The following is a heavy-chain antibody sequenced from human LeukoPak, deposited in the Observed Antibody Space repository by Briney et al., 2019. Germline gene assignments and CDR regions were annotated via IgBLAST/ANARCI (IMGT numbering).Heavy chain of an antibody. J-gene: IGHJ4*02. CDR3: IRSVYDGSGYYRVLEY. CDR1: GFTFSSYW. Sequence: GGSLRLSCAASGFTFSSYWMHWVRQAPGKGLVWVSRINSDGSSTNYADSVKGRLTISRDNAKNTLYLHMNSLGAEDTAVYYCIRSVYDGSGYYRVLEYWGQGTLVTVSS. V-gene: IGHV3-74*01. D-gene: IGHD3-22*01. CDR2: INSDGSST.